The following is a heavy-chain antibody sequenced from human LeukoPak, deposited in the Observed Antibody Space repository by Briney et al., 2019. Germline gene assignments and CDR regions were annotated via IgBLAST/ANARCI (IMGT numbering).Heavy chain of an antibody. J-gene: IGHJ4*02. Sequence: GGSLRLSCAASGFTFSSYAMSWVRQAPGQGLEWVSAISGSGGSTYYADSVKGRFTISRDNSKNTLCLQMNSLRAEDTAVYYCAKGLPHYYDSSGWWDYWGQGTLVTVSS. CDR2: ISGSGGST. V-gene: IGHV3-23*01. CDR3: AKGLPHYYDSSGWWDY. CDR1: GFTFSSYA. D-gene: IGHD3-22*01.